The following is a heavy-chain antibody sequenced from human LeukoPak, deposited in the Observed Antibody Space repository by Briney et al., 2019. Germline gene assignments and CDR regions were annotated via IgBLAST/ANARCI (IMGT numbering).Heavy chain of an antibody. J-gene: IGHJ4*02. V-gene: IGHV3-30*02. D-gene: IGHD6-6*01. CDR1: GFTFSSYG. CDR2: IRYDGSTN. Sequence: AGTLCLXCAASGFTFSSYGMHWVRQAPGKGLEWVAFIRYDGSTNYYPYPVKRRSTISRDNSKNTRYLQMNSLRAEDTAVYYYANGTHRSSSDWGQGALVTVSS. CDR3: ANGTHRSSSD.